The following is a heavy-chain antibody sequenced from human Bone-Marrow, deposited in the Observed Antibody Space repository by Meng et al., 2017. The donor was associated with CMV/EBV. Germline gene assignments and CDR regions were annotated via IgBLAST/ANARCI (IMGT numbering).Heavy chain of an antibody. D-gene: IGHD6-19*01. J-gene: IGHJ4*02. Sequence: QVEVVQSGGEAKNPGASVKVSCKATGYTFTSYYMHWVRQAPGQGLEWMGIINPSGGSTSYAQKFQGRVTMTRDTSTSTVYMELSSLRSEDTAVYYCARVGSSGWYEYWGQGTLVTVSS. CDR1: GYTFTSYY. CDR2: INPSGGST. CDR3: ARVGSSGWYEY. V-gene: IGHV1-46*01.